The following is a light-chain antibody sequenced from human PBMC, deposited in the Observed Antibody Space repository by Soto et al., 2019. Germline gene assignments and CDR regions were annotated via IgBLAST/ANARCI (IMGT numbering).Light chain of an antibody. J-gene: IGKJ2*01. CDR3: QQSYSTPQIT. CDR2: GAS. Sequence: IQLTRPPSPLSASVGDRVTIPSRASQTISNYLNWYQQKPGKAPKLLIYGASSLQSGVPSRFSGSGSGTDFTLTISSLQPEDFATYYCQQSYSTPQITFGQGTKVDIK. CDR1: QTISNY. V-gene: IGKV1-39*01.